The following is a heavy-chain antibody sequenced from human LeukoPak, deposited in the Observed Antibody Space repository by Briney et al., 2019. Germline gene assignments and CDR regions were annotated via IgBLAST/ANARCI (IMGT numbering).Heavy chain of an antibody. V-gene: IGHV4-30-2*01. CDR3: DSGNTGYDRDSFDI. J-gene: IGHJ3*02. CDR1: GGSISSGGYS. D-gene: IGHD5-12*01. CDR2: IYHSGST. Sequence: PSQTLSLTCAVSGGSISSGGYSWSWVRQPPGEGLEWVGYIYHSGSTYYNPSLQSRVTISLDRSKNQLSLKLSSMTAADTAVYYCDSGNTGYDRDSFDIWGQGTMVTVSS.